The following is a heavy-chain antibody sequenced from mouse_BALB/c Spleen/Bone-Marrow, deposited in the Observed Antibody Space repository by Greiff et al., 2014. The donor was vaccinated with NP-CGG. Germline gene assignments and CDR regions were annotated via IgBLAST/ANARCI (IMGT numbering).Heavy chain of an antibody. CDR2: IYPGDGDT. J-gene: IGHJ2*01. V-gene: IGHV1-82*01. CDR3: VRGGNYRFDY. D-gene: IGHD2-1*01. Sequence: VKLMESGPELVEPGASVKISCKASGYAFSSSWMNWVKQRPGQGHEWIGRIYPGDGDTNYNGKFKGKATLTADKSSSTAYMQLSSLTSVDSAVYFCVRGGNYRFDYWGQGTTLTVSS. CDR1: GYAFSSSW.